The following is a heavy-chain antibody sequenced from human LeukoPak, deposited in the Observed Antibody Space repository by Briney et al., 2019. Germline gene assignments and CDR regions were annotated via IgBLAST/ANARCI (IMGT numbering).Heavy chain of an antibody. CDR3: ARDAVRWGSSYYMDV. Sequence: GGSLRLSCAVSGITLSNYGMSWVRQAPGKGLEWVAGISDSGGSTNYADSVKGRFTISRDNPKNTLYLQMNSLRAEDTAVYYCARDAVRWGSSYYMDVWGKGTTVTVSS. CDR2: ISDSGGST. D-gene: IGHD2-15*01. J-gene: IGHJ6*03. CDR1: GITLSNYG. V-gene: IGHV3-23*01.